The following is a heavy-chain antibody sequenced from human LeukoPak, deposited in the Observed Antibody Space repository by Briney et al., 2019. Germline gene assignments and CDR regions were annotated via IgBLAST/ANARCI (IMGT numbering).Heavy chain of an antibody. Sequence: ASVKVLCKTSDYTFTSYGISWVRQATGQGIEWMGWISAYNGNTNYAQKLQGRVTMTTDTSTSTAYMELRSLRSDDTAVYYCARDSGYDWDWFDPWGQGTLVTVSS. V-gene: IGHV1-18*01. D-gene: IGHD5-12*01. J-gene: IGHJ5*02. CDR1: DYTFTSYG. CDR3: ARDSGYDWDWFDP. CDR2: ISAYNGNT.